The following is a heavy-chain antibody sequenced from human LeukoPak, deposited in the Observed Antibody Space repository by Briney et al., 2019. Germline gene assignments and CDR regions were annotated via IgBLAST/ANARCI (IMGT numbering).Heavy chain of an antibody. Sequence: ASVKVSCKASGGTFSSYAISWVRQAPGQGLEWMGGIIPIFGTANYAQKFQGRVTITADKSTSTAYMELSSLRSEDTAVYYCARDAPSIQRYSGYVYSSGWYGVFAYWGQGTLVTVSS. CDR1: GGTFSSYA. CDR3: ARDAPSIQRYSGYVYSSGWYGVFAY. V-gene: IGHV1-69*06. CDR2: IIPIFGTA. D-gene: IGHD6-19*01. J-gene: IGHJ4*02.